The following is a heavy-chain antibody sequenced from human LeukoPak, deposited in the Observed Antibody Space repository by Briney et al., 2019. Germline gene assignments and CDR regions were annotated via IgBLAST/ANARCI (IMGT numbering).Heavy chain of an antibody. D-gene: IGHD6-6*01. CDR1: GGTFISYA. Sequence: ASVKVSCKASGGTFISYAISWVRQAPGQGLEWMGGIIPIFGPANYAQKFQGRVTITADESTSTAYMELSSLRSEDTAVYYCARDPIEPSIAARLHYYYGMDVWGQGTTVTVSS. J-gene: IGHJ6*02. V-gene: IGHV1-69*13. CDR2: IIPIFGPA. CDR3: ARDPIEPSIAARLHYYYGMDV.